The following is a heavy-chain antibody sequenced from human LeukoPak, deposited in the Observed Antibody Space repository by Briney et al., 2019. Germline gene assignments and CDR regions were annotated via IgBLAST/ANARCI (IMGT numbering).Heavy chain of an antibody. CDR1: GFTFSSYG. D-gene: IGHD3-10*01. CDR2: MSYDGSNK. J-gene: IGHJ4*02. CDR3: AKDSYYDSGSLDY. Sequence: PGGSLRLSCAASGFTFSSYGMHWVRRAPGKGLEWVAAMSYDGSNKHYVDSVKGRFTISRDNSKNTLYLQMNSLRGEDTAVYYCAKDSYYDSGSLDYWGQGTLVTVSS. V-gene: IGHV3-30*18.